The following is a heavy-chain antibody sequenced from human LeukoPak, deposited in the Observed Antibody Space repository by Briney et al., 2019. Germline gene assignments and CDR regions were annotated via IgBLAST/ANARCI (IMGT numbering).Heavy chain of an antibody. CDR3: ARIAVTGMWYFDY. D-gene: IGHD6-19*01. CDR2: ISSSGSIT. Sequence: GALRLSCAASGFTFSSYEMNWVRQAPGKGLEGVSYISSSGSITYYADSVKGRFTISRDNAKKSLYLQMNSLRADDTAVYYCARIAVTGMWYFDYWGQGTQVTVSS. J-gene: IGHJ4*02. CDR1: GFTFSSYE. V-gene: IGHV3-48*03.